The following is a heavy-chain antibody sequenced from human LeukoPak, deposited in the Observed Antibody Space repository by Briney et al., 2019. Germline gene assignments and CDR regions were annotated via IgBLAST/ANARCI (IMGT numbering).Heavy chain of an antibody. D-gene: IGHD1-26*01. Sequence: SETLSLTCTVSGGSISSYYWSWIRQPPGKGLEWIGYIYYSGSTNYNLSLKSRVTISVDTSKNQFSLKLSSVTAADTAVYYCARARYYGKSKEFDPWGQGTLVTVSS. CDR3: ARARYYGKSKEFDP. CDR1: GGSISSYY. J-gene: IGHJ5*02. CDR2: IYYSGST. V-gene: IGHV4-59*01.